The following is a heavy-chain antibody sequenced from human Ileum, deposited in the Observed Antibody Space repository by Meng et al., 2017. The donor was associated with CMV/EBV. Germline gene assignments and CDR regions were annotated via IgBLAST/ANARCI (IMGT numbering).Heavy chain of an antibody. Sequence: GGSLRLSCAASGFTFDDYAIHWVRHAPGKGLEWVSLISWDGGSTYYADSVKGRFTISRDNSKNSLYLQMNSLRAEDTALYYCARSSTSFYYYYGMDVWGRGTTVTVSS. CDR2: ISWDGGST. D-gene: IGHD2-2*01. V-gene: IGHV3-43D*03. CDR3: ARSSTSFYYYYGMDV. J-gene: IGHJ6*02. CDR1: GFTFDDYA.